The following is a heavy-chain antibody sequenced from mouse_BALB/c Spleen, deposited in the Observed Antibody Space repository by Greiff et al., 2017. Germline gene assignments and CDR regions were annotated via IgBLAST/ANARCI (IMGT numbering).Heavy chain of an antibody. J-gene: IGHJ4*01. Sequence: EVKLMESGPGLVKPSQSLSLTCTVTGYSITSDYAWNWIRQFPGNKLEWMGYISYSGSTSYNPSLKSRISITRDTSKNQFFLQLNSVTTEDTATYYCARWDLEAMDYWGQGTSVTVSS. CDR3: ARWDLEAMDY. V-gene: IGHV3-2*02. D-gene: IGHD4-1*01. CDR1: GYSITSDYA. CDR2: ISYSGST.